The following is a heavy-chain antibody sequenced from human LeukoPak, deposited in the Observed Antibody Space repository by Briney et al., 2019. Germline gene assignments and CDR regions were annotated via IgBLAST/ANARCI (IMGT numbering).Heavy chain of an antibody. CDR1: GGSISNYY. CDR3: ARGVHIAAAQYGY. V-gene: IGHV4-59*01. CDR2: IYYSGTT. Sequence: SETLSLTCTVSGGSISNYYWSWIRQPPGKGLEWIGYIYYSGTTNYNPSLKSRVTISVDTSKNQFSLKLNSVTAADTAVYYCARGVHIAAAQYGYWGQGTLVTVSS. D-gene: IGHD6-13*01. J-gene: IGHJ4*02.